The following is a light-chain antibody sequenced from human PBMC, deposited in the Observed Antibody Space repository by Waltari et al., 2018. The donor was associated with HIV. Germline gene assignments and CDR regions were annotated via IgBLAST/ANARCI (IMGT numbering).Light chain of an antibody. CDR2: DKN. Sequence: QSVLTQPPSVSAAHGQSLLISCPGTSHHIGHTHLSPYQQPPGTAPKLLIYDKNKRPSGIPDRFSGSKSGTSATLGITGLQTGDEADYYCGTWDSSLSAVVFGGGTKLTVL. CDR3: GTWDSSLSAVV. J-gene: IGLJ2*01. CDR1: SHHIGHTH. V-gene: IGLV1-51*01.